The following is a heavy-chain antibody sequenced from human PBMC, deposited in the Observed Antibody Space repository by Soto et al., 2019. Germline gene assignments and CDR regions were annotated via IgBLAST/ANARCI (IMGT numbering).Heavy chain of an antibody. J-gene: IGHJ1*01. V-gene: IGHV1-2*02. CDR3: ARGPFNYDSSGYYVY. CDR1: GYSFTCYY. Sequence: ASVKVSCQTSGYSFTCYYIHWVRQAPGQGLEWMGWINPNSGATLYARKFQGRVIVSRDTSISTAFMELSSLSSDDTAVYYCARGPFNYDSSGYYVYWGQGTLVTVSS. CDR2: INPNSGAT. D-gene: IGHD3-22*01.